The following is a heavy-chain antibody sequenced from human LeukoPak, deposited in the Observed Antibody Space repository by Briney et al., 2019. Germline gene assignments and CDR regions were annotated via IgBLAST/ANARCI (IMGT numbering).Heavy chain of an antibody. J-gene: IGHJ6*02. V-gene: IGHV3-23*01. CDR3: AKWGYYYGSGSYSYYYGMDV. CDR1: GFTFSSYA. Sequence: EPGGSLRLSCAASGFTFSSYAMSWVRQAPGKGLEWVSAISGSGGSTYYADSVEGRFTISRDNSKNTLYLQMNSLRAEDTAVYYCAKWGYYYGSGSYSYYYGMDVWGQGTTVTVSS. CDR2: ISGSGGST. D-gene: IGHD3-10*01.